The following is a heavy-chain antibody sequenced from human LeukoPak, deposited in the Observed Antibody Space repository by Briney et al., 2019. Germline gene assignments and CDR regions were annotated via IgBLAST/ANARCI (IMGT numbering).Heavy chain of an antibody. CDR1: GGSISSSNW. J-gene: IGHJ6*03. CDR2: IYHSGST. CDR3: ARVGVYSSGWLETGYYYYMDV. Sequence: SETLSLTCAVSGGSISSSNWRSWVRQPPGKGLEWIGEIYHSGSTNYNPSLKSRVTISVDKSKNQFSLKLSSVTAADTAVYYCARVGVYSSGWLETGYYYYMDVWGKGTTVTISS. D-gene: IGHD6-19*01. V-gene: IGHV4-4*02.